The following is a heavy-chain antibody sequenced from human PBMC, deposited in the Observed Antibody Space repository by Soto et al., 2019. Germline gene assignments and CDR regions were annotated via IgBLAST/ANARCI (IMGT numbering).Heavy chain of an antibody. CDR2: VCYSGST. J-gene: IGHJ5*02. D-gene: IGHD4-17*01. Sequence: PSETLSLTCTVSGGSVSSGSYYWSWIRQPPGKGLEWIGYVCYSGSTNYNPSLKSRVTISVDTSKNQFSLKLSSVTAADTAVYYCAREEAVTTRYGDNWFDPWGQGTLVTVSS. CDR1: GGSVSSGSYY. V-gene: IGHV4-61*01. CDR3: AREEAVTTRYGDNWFDP.